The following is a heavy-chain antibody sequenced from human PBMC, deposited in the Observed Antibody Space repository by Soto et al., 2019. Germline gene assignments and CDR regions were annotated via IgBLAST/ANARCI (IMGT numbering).Heavy chain of an antibody. CDR2: IYHSVSN. Sequence: QLQLQESGAGLVRPSQTLSLTCTVSGGSFSSGGYSWSWLRHPPGKGLEWIGYIYHSVSNYYNPSLKSRVTISVDRSKNQFSLQLSSVTAADTAVYYCARVPYPWGQGTLVTVSS. J-gene: IGHJ5*02. V-gene: IGHV4-30-2*01. CDR1: GGSFSSGGYS. CDR3: ARVPYP.